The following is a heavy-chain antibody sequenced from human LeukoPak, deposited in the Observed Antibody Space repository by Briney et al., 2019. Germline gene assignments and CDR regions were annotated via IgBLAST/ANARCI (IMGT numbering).Heavy chain of an antibody. CDR1: GGSISSYY. J-gene: IGHJ6*02. CDR3: ARAGPYYDSSGYYYYYGMDV. CDR2: IYYSGST. Sequence: SETLSLTCTVSGGSISSYYWSWIRQPPGKGLEWIGYIYYSGSTNYNPSLKNRVTISVDTSKNQFSLKLSSVTAADTAVYYCARAGPYYDSSGYYYYYGMDVWGQGTTVTVSS. V-gene: IGHV4-59*01. D-gene: IGHD3-22*01.